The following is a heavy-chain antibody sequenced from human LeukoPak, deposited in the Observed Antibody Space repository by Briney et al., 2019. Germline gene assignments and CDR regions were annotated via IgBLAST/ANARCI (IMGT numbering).Heavy chain of an antibody. CDR3: ARDIAVAGSLYNWFDP. CDR1: GGSISRYY. V-gene: IGHV4-59*01. D-gene: IGHD6-19*01. CDR2: IYYSVST. Sequence: SETLSLTCTVSGGSISRYYWSWIRQPPGKGLEWIGYIYYSVSTNYTPSLKSRVTISVDASKNQFSLKLSSVTAADTAVYYCARDIAVAGSLYNWFDPWGQGTLVTVSS. J-gene: IGHJ5*02.